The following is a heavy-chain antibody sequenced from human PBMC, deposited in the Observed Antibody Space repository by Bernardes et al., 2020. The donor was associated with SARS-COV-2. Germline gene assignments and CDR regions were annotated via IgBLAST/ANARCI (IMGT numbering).Heavy chain of an antibody. D-gene: IGHD2-21*01. J-gene: IGHJ4*02. CDR2: IGTSGTI. Sequence: GGSLRLSCATSGFTFKCYCMSWIRQAPGKGLEWVASIGTSGTIFQADAFKGRFTISRDDGHNSLFLQMNTLRVEDTAVYYCVRDSDVVVMPARRPFLYWGQGTLVTVSS. CDR3: VRDSDVVVMPARRPFLY. CDR1: GFTFKCYC. V-gene: IGHV3-48*04.